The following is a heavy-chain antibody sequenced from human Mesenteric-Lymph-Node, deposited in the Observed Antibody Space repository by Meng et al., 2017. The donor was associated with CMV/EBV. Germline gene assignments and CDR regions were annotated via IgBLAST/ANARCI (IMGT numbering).Heavy chain of an antibody. D-gene: IGHD4-17*01. CDR3: ARDQPYIYGPERPGDFYYYDMDA. Sequence: GGSLRLSCAASGFSVSDSYMSWVRQAPGKGLEWVSVIFGGGRTYYGDSVKGRFTISRDNSENTVHLQMNSLRAEDTAVYYCARDQPYIYGPERPGDFYYYDMDAWGQGTTVTVSS. CDR2: IFGGGRT. CDR1: GFSVSDSY. J-gene: IGHJ6*02. V-gene: IGHV3-53*01.